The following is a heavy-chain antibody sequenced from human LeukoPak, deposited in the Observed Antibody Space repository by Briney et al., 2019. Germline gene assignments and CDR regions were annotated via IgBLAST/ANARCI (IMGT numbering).Heavy chain of an antibody. CDR1: GFTFRSYA. D-gene: IGHD3-10*01. V-gene: IGHV3-64D*09. CDR3: VRSSASSGPNCFDP. CDR2: ISSDGDST. Sequence: GGSLRLSCSASGFTFRSYAMYWVRQAPGKGLEYVSAISSDGDSTYNADSVKGRFTISRDNSKNTLYLQMSSLRTEDTAVYYCVRSSASSGPNCFDPWGQGTLVTVSS. J-gene: IGHJ5*02.